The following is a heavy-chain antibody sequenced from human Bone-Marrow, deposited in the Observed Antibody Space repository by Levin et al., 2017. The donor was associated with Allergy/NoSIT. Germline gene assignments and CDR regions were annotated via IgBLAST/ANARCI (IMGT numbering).Heavy chain of an antibody. Sequence: GESLKISCKGSGYSFTSYWISWVRQMPGKGLEWMGRIDPSDSYTNYSPSFQGHVTISADKSISTAYLQWSSLKASDTAMYYCARQGVATISFDLWGRGTLVTVSS. D-gene: IGHD5-24*01. CDR2: IDPSDSYT. CDR1: GYSFTSYW. CDR3: ARQGVATISFDL. J-gene: IGHJ2*01. V-gene: IGHV5-10-1*01.